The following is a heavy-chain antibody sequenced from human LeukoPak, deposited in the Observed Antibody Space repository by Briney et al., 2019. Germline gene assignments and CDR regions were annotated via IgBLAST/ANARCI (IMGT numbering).Heavy chain of an antibody. CDR2: IYHSGST. D-gene: IGHD3-22*01. CDR1: GGSISSGSYY. J-gene: IGHJ3*01. V-gene: IGHV4-61*05. CDR3: ARVLFTGRFYYDSSGDAFDV. Sequence: SETLSLTCTVSGGSISSGSYYWSWIRQPPGKGLEWIGEIYHSGSTNYNPSLKSRVTISVDKSKNQFSLKLSSVTAADTAVYYCARVLFTGRFYYDSSGDAFDVWGQGTTVTVSS.